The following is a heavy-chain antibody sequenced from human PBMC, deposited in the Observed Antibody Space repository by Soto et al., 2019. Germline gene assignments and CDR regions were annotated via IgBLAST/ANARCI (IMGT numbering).Heavy chain of an antibody. J-gene: IGHJ4*02. CDR2: VNPILSMS. Sequence: QVQLVQSGAEVKRPGSSVKVSCKASGDTFSFYSINWVRQAPGLGLEWMGRVNPILSMSNYAQRFQGRVTXTXDXPTSTAYMELSGLRSEDTAMYYWATSYGSGYRAFDYWGQGALVTVSS. D-gene: IGHD3-10*01. CDR3: ATSYGSGYRAFDY. V-gene: IGHV1-69*04. CDR1: GDTFSFYS.